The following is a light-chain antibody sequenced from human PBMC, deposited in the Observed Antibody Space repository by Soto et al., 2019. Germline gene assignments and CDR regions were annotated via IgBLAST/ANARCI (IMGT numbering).Light chain of an antibody. CDR3: QSYDNSLSTSEVV. CDR1: SSNIGSGYD. CDR2: DNN. Sequence: QSVLTQPPSVSGAPGQRVTISCTGSSSNIGSGYDVHWYQQLPGTAPKLLIYDNNNRPSGVPDRFSGSKSGTSASLVITGLQAEDEADYYCQSYDNSLSTSEVVFGGGTKLTVL. J-gene: IGLJ3*02. V-gene: IGLV1-40*01.